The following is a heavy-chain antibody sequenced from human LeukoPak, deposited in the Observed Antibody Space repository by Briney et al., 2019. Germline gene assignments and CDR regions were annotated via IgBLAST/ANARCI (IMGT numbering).Heavy chain of an antibody. J-gene: IGHJ3*02. CDR1: GGSVSSGSYY. Sequence: PSETLSLTCTVSGGSVSSGSYYWSWIRQPPGKGLEWIAYIYYSGSTNYNPSLKSRVTISVDTSKNQFSLKLSSVTAADTAVYYCARGFFGGLIVDDAFDIWGQGTMVTVSS. D-gene: IGHD3-16*02. V-gene: IGHV4-61*01. CDR3: ARGFFGGLIVDDAFDI. CDR2: IYYSGST.